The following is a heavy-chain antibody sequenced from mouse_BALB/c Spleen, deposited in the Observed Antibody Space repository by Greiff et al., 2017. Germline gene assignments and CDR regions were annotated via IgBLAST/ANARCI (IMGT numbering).Heavy chain of an antibody. D-gene: IGHD2-3*01. V-gene: IGHV1S137*01. J-gene: IGHJ4*01. CDR2: ISTYYGDA. CDR1: GYTFTDYA. Sequence: QVQLQQSGAELVRPGVSVKISCKGSGYTFTDYAMHWVKQSHAKSLEWIGVISTYYGDASYNQKFKGKATMTVDKSSSTAYMELARLTSEDSAIYYCARSYDGSYYAMDDWGQGTSVTVSS. CDR3: ARSYDGSYYAMDD.